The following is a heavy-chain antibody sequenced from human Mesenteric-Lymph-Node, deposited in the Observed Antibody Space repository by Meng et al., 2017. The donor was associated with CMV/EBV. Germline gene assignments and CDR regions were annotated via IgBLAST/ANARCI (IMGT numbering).Heavy chain of an antibody. CDR2: ISSSSSTI. D-gene: IGHD3-3*01. Sequence: GESLKISCAASGFTFSSYEMNWVRQAPGKGLEWVSYISSSSSTIYYADSVKGRFTISRDNAKNSLYLQMNSLRAEDTAVYYCARDGTYYDFWSAFDIWGQGTMVTVSS. V-gene: IGHV3-48*03. J-gene: IGHJ3*02. CDR1: GFTFSSYE. CDR3: ARDGTYYDFWSAFDI.